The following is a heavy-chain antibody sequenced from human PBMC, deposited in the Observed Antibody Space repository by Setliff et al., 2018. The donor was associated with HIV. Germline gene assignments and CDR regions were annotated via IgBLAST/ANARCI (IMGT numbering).Heavy chain of an antibody. V-gene: IGHV1-24*01. D-gene: IGHD6-13*01. CDR2: FDPEDGET. CDR3: ATGESIAAAPLDY. Sequence: GASVKVSCKVSGYTLTELSMHWVRQAPGQGLEWMGGFDPEDGETIYAQKCQGRDTMTEDTSTDTAYMALSSLRSEDTAVYYCATGESIAAAPLDYWGQGNLVTVSS. CDR1: GYTLTELS. J-gene: IGHJ4*02.